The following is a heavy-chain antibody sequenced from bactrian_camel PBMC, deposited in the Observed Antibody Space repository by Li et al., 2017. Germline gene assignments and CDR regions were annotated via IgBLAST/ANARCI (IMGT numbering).Heavy chain of an antibody. D-gene: IGHD2*01. CDR2: VSTDGTT. J-gene: IGHJ4*01. V-gene: IGHV3S53*01. CDR1: GFTSSNCG. CDR3: KADRSRRGIYKPSCPNSK. Sequence: HVQLVESGGGSVQAGGSLRLSCTAPGFTSSNCGMDWWRQAPGKEREFVSFVSTDGTTRYTNSVKGRFTTSQDGTKNTLFLQMNSLKPEDTAMYYCKADRSRRGIYKPSCPNSKWGQGTQVTVS.